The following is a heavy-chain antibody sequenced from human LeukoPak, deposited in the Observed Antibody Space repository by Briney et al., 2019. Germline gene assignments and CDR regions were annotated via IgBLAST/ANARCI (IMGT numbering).Heavy chain of an antibody. D-gene: IGHD2-2*01. V-gene: IGHV3-48*03. CDR1: GFAFSSYE. CDR3: VRGSSSF. CDR2: ISSSGSTI. Sequence: GGSLRLSCAASGFAFSSYEMNWVRQAPGKGLEWVSYISSSGSTIYYADSVKGRFTISRDNDKNSLYLQMHSLRVEDTATYYCVRGSSSFWGQGTLVTV. J-gene: IGHJ4*02.